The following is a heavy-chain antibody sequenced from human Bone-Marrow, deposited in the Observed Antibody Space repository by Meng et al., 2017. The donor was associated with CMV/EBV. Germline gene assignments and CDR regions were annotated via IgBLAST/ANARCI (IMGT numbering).Heavy chain of an antibody. CDR1: GFTFSGSA. CDR2: IRSKANSYAT. D-gene: IGHD4-11*01. Sequence: GESLKISCAASGFTFSGSAMHWVRQASGKGLEWVGRIRSKANSYATAYAASVKGRFTISRDDSKNTAYLQMNSLKTEDTAVYYCTMYSNYERGVYWGQGTLVTVSS. V-gene: IGHV3-73*01. J-gene: IGHJ4*02. CDR3: TMYSNYERGVY.